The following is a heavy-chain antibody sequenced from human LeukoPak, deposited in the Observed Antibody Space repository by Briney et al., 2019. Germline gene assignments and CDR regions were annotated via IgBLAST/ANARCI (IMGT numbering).Heavy chain of an antibody. CDR3: ARQALAAAGRTYYYGMDV. D-gene: IGHD6-13*01. CDR2: IKQDGSEK. V-gene: IGHV3-7*01. CDR1: GFTFSSYW. Sequence: GGSLRLSCAASGFTFSSYWMSWVRQAPGKGLEWVANIKQDGSEKYYVDSVKGRFTISRDNAKNSLYLQTNSLRAEDTAVYYCARQALAAAGRTYYYGMDVWGQGTTVTVSS. J-gene: IGHJ6*02.